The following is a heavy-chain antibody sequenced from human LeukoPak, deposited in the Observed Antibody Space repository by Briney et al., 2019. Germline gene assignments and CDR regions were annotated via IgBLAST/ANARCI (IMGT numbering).Heavy chain of an antibody. CDR3: ARRVGYSSSSAEGYFDY. V-gene: IGHV3-21*01. CDR1: GFTFSSYS. Sequence: PGGSLRLSCAASGFTFSSYSMNWVRQTPGKGLEWVSSISSSSSYIYYADSVKGRFTISRDNAKNSLYLQMNSLRAEDTAVYYCARRVGYSSSSAEGYFDYWGQGTLVTVSS. J-gene: IGHJ4*02. CDR2: ISSSSSYI. D-gene: IGHD6-6*01.